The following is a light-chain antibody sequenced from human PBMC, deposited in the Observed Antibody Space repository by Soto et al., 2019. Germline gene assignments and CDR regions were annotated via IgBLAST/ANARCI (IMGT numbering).Light chain of an antibody. Sequence: QSVLTQPPSASGTPGQRVTISCSGSNSNIGSNTVNWYQQLPGTAPKLLIYSYNQRPSGVPDRFSGSKSGTSASLAISGLQSEDEADYYYAAWDDSLNGVVFGGGTKVTVL. CDR1: NSNIGSNT. CDR2: SYN. J-gene: IGLJ2*01. V-gene: IGLV1-44*01. CDR3: AAWDDSLNGVV.